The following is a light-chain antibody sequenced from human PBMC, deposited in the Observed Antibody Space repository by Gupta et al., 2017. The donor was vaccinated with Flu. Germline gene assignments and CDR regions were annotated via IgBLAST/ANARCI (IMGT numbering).Light chain of an antibody. CDR1: QTISRY. Sequence: EIVLTQSPAILSWSPGERATLSCRASQTISRYLAWYQQKFGQAPRLLIYDASNRATGIPARFSGSGSGTDFSLTISSLEPEDSAVYYCQQRLDWPLTFGQGTKLEI. J-gene: IGKJ2*01. CDR2: DAS. V-gene: IGKV3-11*01. CDR3: QQRLDWPLT.